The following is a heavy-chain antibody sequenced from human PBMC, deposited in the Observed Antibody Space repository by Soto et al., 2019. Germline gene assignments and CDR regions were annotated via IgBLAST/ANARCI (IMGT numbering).Heavy chain of an antibody. CDR2: ISWNSGSI. Sequence: EVQLMESGGGLVQPGRSLRLSCAASGFTFDDYAMHWVRQAPGKGLEWVSGISWNSGSIGYADSVKGRFTISRDNAKNSLYLQMNSLRAEDTALYYCAKDGGITMVRGVITKSSGFDYWGQGTLVTVSS. V-gene: IGHV3-9*01. CDR3: AKDGGITMVRGVITKSSGFDY. J-gene: IGHJ4*02. D-gene: IGHD3-10*01. CDR1: GFTFDDYA.